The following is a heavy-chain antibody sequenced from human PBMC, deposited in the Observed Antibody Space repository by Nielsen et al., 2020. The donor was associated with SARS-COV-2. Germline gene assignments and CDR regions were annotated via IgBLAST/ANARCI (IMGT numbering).Heavy chain of an antibody. CDR3: ARGVVHYYGSGSYYSRYYYYYGMDV. D-gene: IGHD3-10*01. CDR2: IYYSGST. J-gene: IGHJ6*02. Sequence: RQAPGKGLEWIGYIYYSGSTNYNPSLKSRVTISVDTSKNQFSLKLSSVTAADTAVYYCARGVVHYYGSGSYYSRYYYYYGMDVWGQGTTVTVSS. V-gene: IGHV4-59*01.